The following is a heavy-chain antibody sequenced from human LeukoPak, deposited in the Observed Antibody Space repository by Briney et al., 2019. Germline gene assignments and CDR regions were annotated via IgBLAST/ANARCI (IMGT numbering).Heavy chain of an antibody. CDR1: GYSFSSYW. J-gene: IGHJ5*02. Sequence: GESLRISCKGSGYSFSSYWITWVHQMPGKGLEWMGRIDPADSYTNYSPSFQGHVTISADKSISTAYLQWSSLKASDTAMYYCARLIAVADNWFDPWGQGTLVTVSS. CDR2: IDPADSYT. V-gene: IGHV5-10-1*01. CDR3: ARLIAVADNWFDP. D-gene: IGHD6-13*01.